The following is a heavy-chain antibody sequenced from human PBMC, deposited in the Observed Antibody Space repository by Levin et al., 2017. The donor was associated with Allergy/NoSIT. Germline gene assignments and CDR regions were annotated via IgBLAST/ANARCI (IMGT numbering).Heavy chain of an antibody. Sequence: GGSLRLSCAASGFTFDDYTMHWVRQAPGKGLEWVSLISWDGGSTYYADSVKGRFTISRDNSKNSLYLQMNSLRTEDTALYYCAKDYDILTGYGGDYYYGMDVWGQGTTVTVSS. CDR3: AKDYDILTGYGGDYYYGMDV. V-gene: IGHV3-43*01. CDR2: ISWDGGST. D-gene: IGHD3-9*01. J-gene: IGHJ6*02. CDR1: GFTFDDYT.